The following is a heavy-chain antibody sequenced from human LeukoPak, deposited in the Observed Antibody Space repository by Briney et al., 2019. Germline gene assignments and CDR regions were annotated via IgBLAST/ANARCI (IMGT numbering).Heavy chain of an antibody. D-gene: IGHD3-16*01. J-gene: IGHJ4*02. CDR1: GLTLGNYW. CDR2: INPDGGEE. V-gene: IGHV3-7*02. CDR3: AIWGADQNY. Sequence: PGGSLRLSCAVSGLTLGNYWMNWVRQAPGKGLEWVANINPDGGEERYVDSVKGRFVISRDNAKNSLYLQMNSLRAEDTAVYYCAIWGADQNYWGQGTLVTVSS.